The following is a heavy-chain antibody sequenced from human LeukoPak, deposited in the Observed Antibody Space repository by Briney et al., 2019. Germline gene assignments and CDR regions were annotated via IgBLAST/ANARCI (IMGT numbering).Heavy chain of an antibody. D-gene: IGHD2-15*01. V-gene: IGHV1-69*13. CDR3: ARAGYCSGGSCYMTYYYYGMDV. J-gene: IGHJ6*02. CDR2: IIPIFGTA. Sequence: SVKVSCKASGGTFSSYAISWVRQAPGQGLEWMGGIIPIFGTANYAQKFQGRVTITADESTSTAYMELSSLRSEDTAVYYCARAGYCSGGSCYMTYYYYGMDVWGQGTTVTVSS. CDR1: GGTFSSYA.